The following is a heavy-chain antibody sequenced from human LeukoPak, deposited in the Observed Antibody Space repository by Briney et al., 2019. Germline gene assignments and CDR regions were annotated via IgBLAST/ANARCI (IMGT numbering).Heavy chain of an antibody. CDR1: GFTFSSYA. Sequence: PGGSLRLSCAASGFTFSSYAMSWVRQAPGKGLEWVSAISGSGGSTYYADSVKGRFTISRDNSKNTLYLQMNSLRAEDTAVYYCAERLYYYDSSGYLFDYWGQGTLVTVSS. V-gene: IGHV3-23*01. J-gene: IGHJ4*02. D-gene: IGHD3-22*01. CDR3: AERLYYYDSSGYLFDY. CDR2: ISGSGGST.